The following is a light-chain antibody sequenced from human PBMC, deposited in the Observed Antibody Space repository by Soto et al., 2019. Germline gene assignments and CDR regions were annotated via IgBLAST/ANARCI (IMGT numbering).Light chain of an antibody. CDR1: SSDVGGYNY. Sequence: QSALTQPASVSGSPGQSITISCTGTSSDVGGYNYVSWYQQHPGKAPKLMIYEVSNRPSGVSNRFSGSKSGNTASLTSSGLQAEDEADYYGSSYTSSSTLNWVFGVGTKLTVL. CDR2: EVS. V-gene: IGLV2-14*01. CDR3: SSYTSSSTLNWV. J-gene: IGLJ3*02.